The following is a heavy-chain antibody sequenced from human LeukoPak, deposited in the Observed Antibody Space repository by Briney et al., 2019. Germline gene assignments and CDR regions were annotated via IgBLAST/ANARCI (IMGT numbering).Heavy chain of an antibody. J-gene: IGHJ4*02. V-gene: IGHV3-30*18. Sequence: PGRSLRLSCAASGFTFSSYGMHWVRQAPGKGLEWVAVISYDGSNKYYADSVKGRFTISRDNSKNTLYLQMNSLRAEDTAVYYCAKDHGSGSSTGFDYWGQGTLVTVSS. CDR3: AKDHGSGSSTGFDY. CDR1: GFTFSSYG. CDR2: ISYDGSNK. D-gene: IGHD3-10*01.